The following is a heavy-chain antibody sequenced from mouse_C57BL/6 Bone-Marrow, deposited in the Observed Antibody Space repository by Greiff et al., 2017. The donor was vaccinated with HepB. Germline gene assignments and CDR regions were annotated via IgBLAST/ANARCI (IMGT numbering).Heavy chain of an antibody. V-gene: IGHV5-4*01. CDR1: GFTFSSYA. CDR2: ISDGGSYT. D-gene: IGHD2-4*01. CDR3: ARERGDYDWFAY. J-gene: IGHJ3*01. Sequence: DVHLVESGGGLVKPGGSLKLSCAASGFTFSSYAMSWVRQTPEKRLEWVATISDGGSYTYYPDNVKGRFTISRDNAKNNLYLQMSHLKSEDTAMYYCARERGDYDWFAYWGQGTLVTVSA.